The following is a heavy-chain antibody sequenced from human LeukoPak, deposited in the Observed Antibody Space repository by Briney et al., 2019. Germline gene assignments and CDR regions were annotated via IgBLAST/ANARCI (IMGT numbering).Heavy chain of an antibody. CDR1: GDSISSSDYY. V-gene: IGHV4-39*07. D-gene: IGHD3-10*01. J-gene: IGHJ4*01. CDR3: ARERSGVVRGVIDN. Sequence: SETLSLTCTVSGDSISSSDYYWGWIRQPPGKGLEWIGSMSYSESSYYNPSLKSRVTISVDTSKNQFSLNLNSVTAADTAVYYCARERSGVVRGVIDNWGHGTLLTVSS. CDR2: MSYSESS.